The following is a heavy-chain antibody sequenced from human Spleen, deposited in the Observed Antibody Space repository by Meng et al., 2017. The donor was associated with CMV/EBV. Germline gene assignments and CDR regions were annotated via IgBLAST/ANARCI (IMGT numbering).Heavy chain of an antibody. CDR2: IYPGDSDT. V-gene: IGHV5-51*01. J-gene: IGHJ4*02. D-gene: IGHD3-10*01. CDR3: ARRGSGSYSPSETFDY. Sequence: GESLKISCQGSGYSFSTFWIGWVRHMPGKGLEWLGIIYPGDSDTRYNPSFQGQVTLSADRSNGTAYLQWRSLKASDTAIYYCARRGSGSYSPSETFDYWGQGTLVTVSS. CDR1: GYSFSTFW.